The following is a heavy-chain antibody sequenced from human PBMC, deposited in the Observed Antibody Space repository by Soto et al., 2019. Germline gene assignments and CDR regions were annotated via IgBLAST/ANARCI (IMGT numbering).Heavy chain of an antibody. D-gene: IGHD4-4*01. CDR3: XKPPVITASYYYYDMDV. Sequence: GSLRLSCAASGFTFSTYPMSWVRQAPGKGLEWVSGISGSGISTYYTDSVKGRFTISRDNSKNTVFLQMNSLRDEDTAVYYCXKPPVITASYYYYDMDVWGPGTTVTVSS. CDR2: ISGSGIST. CDR1: GFTFSTYP. J-gene: IGHJ6*02. V-gene: IGHV3-23*01.